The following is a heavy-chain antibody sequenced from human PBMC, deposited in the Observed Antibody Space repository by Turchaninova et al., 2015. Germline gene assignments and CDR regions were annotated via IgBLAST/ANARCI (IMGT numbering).Heavy chain of an antibody. J-gene: IGHJ6*02. CDR1: GFSLTNARMG. CDR3: AQMREFDSYSYYGMDV. CDR2: IFSNDEK. D-gene: IGHD3-9*01. Sequence: VTLKESGPVLVKPTETVTLTCTVSGFSLTNARMGVSWIRQPPGKALEWLAHIFSNDEKSYSTSLKSRLPISKDTSKSQVVLIMTNMDPVDTATYFCAQMREFDSYSYYGMDVWGQGTTVTVSS. V-gene: IGHV2-26*01.